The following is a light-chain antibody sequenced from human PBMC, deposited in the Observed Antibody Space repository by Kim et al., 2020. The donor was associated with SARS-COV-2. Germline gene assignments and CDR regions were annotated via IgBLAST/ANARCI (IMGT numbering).Light chain of an antibody. CDR1: QSVTTN. V-gene: IGKV3-15*01. J-gene: IGKJ4*01. CDR2: DAS. Sequence: IVMTQSPGTLSVSPGERVTLSCRASQSVTTNLAWYQQKPGQTPSLVIYDASTRATDIPGRFSGSGSGAEFTLTISSLQSEDFALYYCQQYHKWPLTFGGGTKLDIK. CDR3: QQYHKWPLT.